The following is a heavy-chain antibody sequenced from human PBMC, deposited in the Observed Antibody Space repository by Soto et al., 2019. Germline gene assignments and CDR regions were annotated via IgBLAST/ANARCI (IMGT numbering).Heavy chain of an antibody. J-gene: IGHJ4*02. CDR1: VFICGSFA. CDR2: ITNSGGNT. Sequence: GALRLSFAASVFICGSFAMSWVRQAPGKGLEGVSVITNSGGNTLYADSVKGRFTISRDNSKNILYLQMTGLRDEDAAIYYCAKTSGERYPESRVFDSWGQGTRVTVSS. CDR3: AKTSGERYPESRVFDS. V-gene: IGHV3-23*01. D-gene: IGHD1-1*01.